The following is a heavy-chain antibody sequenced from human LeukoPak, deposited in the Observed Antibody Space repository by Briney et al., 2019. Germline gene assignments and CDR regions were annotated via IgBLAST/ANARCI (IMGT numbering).Heavy chain of an antibody. CDR2: IWSDGINK. J-gene: IGHJ3*02. CDR3: ARGSLLAFDI. V-gene: IGHV3-33*01. CDR1: GFTFSSYA. Sequence: GRSLRLSCAASGFTFSSYAMHWVRQAPGKGLEWVAVIWSDGINKYYSDSVKGRFTISRDNSKNTLYLQMNSLRAEDTAVYYCARGSLLAFDIWGQGTMVTVSS.